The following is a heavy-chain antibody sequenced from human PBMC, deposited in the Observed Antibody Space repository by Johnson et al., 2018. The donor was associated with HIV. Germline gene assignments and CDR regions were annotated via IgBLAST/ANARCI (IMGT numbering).Heavy chain of an antibody. J-gene: IGHJ3*02. CDR1: GFTFSSYA. V-gene: IGHV3-30-3*01. D-gene: IGHD3-10*01. CDR3: ARDRFHPHAFDI. CDR2: ISDDGNNK. Sequence: QVQLVESGGGVVQPGRSLRLSCAASGFTFSSYAMHWVRQAPGKGLGWVAVISDDGNNKYYADYVKGRFIISRDNSKNTLYLQMNRLRTDDTTVYYCARDRFHPHAFDIWGQGTMVTVSS.